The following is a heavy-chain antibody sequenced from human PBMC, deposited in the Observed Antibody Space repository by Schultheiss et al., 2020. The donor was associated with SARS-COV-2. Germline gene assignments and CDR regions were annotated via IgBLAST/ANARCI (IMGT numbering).Heavy chain of an antibody. J-gene: IGHJ1*01. D-gene: IGHD3-10*01. V-gene: IGHV4-59*08. Sequence: SETLSLTCTVSGGSISSYYWSWIRQPPGKGLEWIGYIYYSGSTYYNPSLKSRVTISVDTSKNQFSLKLSSVTAADTAVYYCARLWGSGSYNPYFQHWGQGTLVTVSS. CDR2: IYYSGST. CDR3: ARLWGSGSYNPYFQH. CDR1: GGSISSYY.